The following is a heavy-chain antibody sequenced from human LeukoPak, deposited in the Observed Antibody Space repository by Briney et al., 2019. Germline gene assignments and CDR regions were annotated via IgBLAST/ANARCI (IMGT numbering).Heavy chain of an antibody. D-gene: IGHD2-21*02. J-gene: IGHJ4*02. CDR3: AREERNCGGDCYQH. CDR2: ISSSSSYT. V-gene: IGHV3-11*06. CDR1: GFTFSDYY. Sequence: GGSLRLSCAASGFTFSDYYMSWIRQAPGKGLEWVSYISSSSSYTNYADSMKGRFTISRDDAKNSLYPQMNSLRAEDTAVYYCAREERNCGGDCYQHWGQGTLVTVSS.